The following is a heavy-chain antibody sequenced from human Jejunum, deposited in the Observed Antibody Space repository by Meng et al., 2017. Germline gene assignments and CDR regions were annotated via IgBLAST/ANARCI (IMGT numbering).Heavy chain of an antibody. Sequence: QVQLLQLGSELKEPGASVKVSCKASGYTFTSYAINWLRQAPGQGPEWMGWINTNNGNPTYAQGFTGRFVFSLDTSVSTAYVQISSLKVEDTAMYYCARDNYDTASRFDYWGQGTLVTVSS. CDR2: INTNNGNP. V-gene: IGHV7-4-1*02. CDR3: ARDNYDTASRFDY. CDR1: GYTFTSYA. J-gene: IGHJ4*02. D-gene: IGHD3-22*01.